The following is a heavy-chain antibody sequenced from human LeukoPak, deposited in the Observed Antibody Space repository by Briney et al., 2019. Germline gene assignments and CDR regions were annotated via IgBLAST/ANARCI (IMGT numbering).Heavy chain of an antibody. Sequence: GGSLRLSCAGSEFIFSSYWMHWVRQPPEKGLEWVFSIKSDGSATAYADSVKGRFSMSTDSAKYTASLHMNSLRVEDTAMYYCAMDINGDLFHVWGQGTPVTVSS. CDR3: AMDINGDLFHV. J-gene: IGHJ4*02. V-gene: IGHV3-74*01. CDR1: EFIFSSYW. CDR2: IKSDGSAT. D-gene: IGHD2-2*03.